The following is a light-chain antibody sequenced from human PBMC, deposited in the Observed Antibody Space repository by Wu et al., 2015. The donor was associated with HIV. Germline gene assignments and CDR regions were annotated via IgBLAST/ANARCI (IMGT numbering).Light chain of an antibody. Sequence: EIVLTQSPDTLSASPGERATLSCRASQSVSRFLAWYQHKPGQAPRVLIYDTSNRAAGIPTRFSGSGFGTDFTLTISSLEPEDSAIYFCQQLHNYPPFTFGGGTKVEI. CDR3: QQLHNYPPFT. J-gene: IGKJ4*01. CDR2: DTS. V-gene: IGKV3-11*01. CDR1: QSVSRF.